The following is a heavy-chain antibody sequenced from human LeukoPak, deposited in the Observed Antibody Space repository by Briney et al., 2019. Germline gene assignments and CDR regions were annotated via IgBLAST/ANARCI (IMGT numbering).Heavy chain of an antibody. CDR1: GYTFTGYY. V-gene: IGHV1-2*02. D-gene: IGHD3-22*01. Sequence: ASVKVSCKASGYTFTGYYIHWVRQAPGQGLEWMGWINPNSGGTNYAHNFQGRVTMTRDASISTAYMELRRLTSDDTAVYYCARDVRYTMILLVNRELSVWGQGTLVTVSS. CDR3: ARDVRYTMILLVNRELSV. CDR2: INPNSGGT. J-gene: IGHJ4*02.